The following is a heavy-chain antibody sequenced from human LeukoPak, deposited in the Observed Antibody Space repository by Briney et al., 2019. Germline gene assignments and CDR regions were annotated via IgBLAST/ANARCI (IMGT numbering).Heavy chain of an antibody. V-gene: IGHV3-23*01. CDR2: ISGSGGST. J-gene: IGHJ4*02. CDR1: GGSFSGYY. Sequence: PSETLSLTCAVYGGSFSGYYWSWVRQAPGKGLEWVSAISGSGGSTYYADSVKGRFTISRDNSKNTLYLQMNSLRAEDTAVYYCAKYRFVVAATPLYYWGQGTLVTVSS. D-gene: IGHD2-15*01. CDR3: AKYRFVVAATPLYY.